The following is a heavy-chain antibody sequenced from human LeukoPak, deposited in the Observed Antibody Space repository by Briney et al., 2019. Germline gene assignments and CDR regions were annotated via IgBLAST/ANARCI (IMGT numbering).Heavy chain of an antibody. CDR2: IYYSGST. D-gene: IGHD5-18*01. J-gene: IGHJ4*02. Sequence: SETLSLTCTVSGGSISSYYWSWIRQPPGKGLEWIGYIYYSGSTNYNPSLKSRVTISVDTSKNQFSLKLSSVTAAVTAVYYCVSGYSYVSFDYWGQGTLVTVSS. V-gene: IGHV4-59*01. CDR3: VSGYSYVSFDY. CDR1: GGSISSYY.